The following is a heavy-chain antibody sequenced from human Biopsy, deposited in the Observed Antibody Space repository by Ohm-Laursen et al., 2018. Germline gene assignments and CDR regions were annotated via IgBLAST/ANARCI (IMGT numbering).Heavy chain of an antibody. J-gene: IGHJ2*01. CDR3: ARDRGYYSDRTVPGYFDL. Sequence: TLSLTCTVSGGSIGSFFWSWIRQPPGKGLEWIGSILHNRGTFYNPSLQSRITISVDTSKNHFSLRLRSVTPADTAIYCARDRGYYSDRTVPGYFDLWGRGTLVTVSS. D-gene: IGHD3-22*01. CDR1: GGSIGSFF. V-gene: IGHV4-59*01. CDR2: ILHNRGT.